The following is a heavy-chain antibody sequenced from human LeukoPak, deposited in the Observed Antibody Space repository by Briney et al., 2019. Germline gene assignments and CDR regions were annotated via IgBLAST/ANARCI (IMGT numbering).Heavy chain of an antibody. D-gene: IGHD3-10*01. CDR1: GYIFTTYW. CDR2: IYPGDSDT. Sequence: GESLKISCQASGYIFTTYWIGWVRQMPGKGLEWIGFIYPGDSDTKYNPSFEGQVTISTDKSINTAYLQWSNLKASDTAIYYCARQAVRGPPNFFDPWGQGTLVTVSS. CDR3: ARQAVRGPPNFFDP. J-gene: IGHJ5*02. V-gene: IGHV5-51*01.